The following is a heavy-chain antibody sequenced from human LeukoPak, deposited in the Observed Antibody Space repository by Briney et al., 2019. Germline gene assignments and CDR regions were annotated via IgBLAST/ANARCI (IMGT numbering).Heavy chain of an antibody. CDR2: ISYDGSNK. V-gene: IGHV3-30*03. CDR1: GFTFSSYG. J-gene: IGHJ4*02. Sequence: GGSLRLSCAASGFTFSSYGMHWVRQAPGKGLEWVAVISYDGSNKYYADSVKGRFTISRDNSKNTLYLQMNSLRAEDTAVYYCARDRQWLQIDYWGQGTLVTVSS. CDR3: ARDRQWLQIDY. D-gene: IGHD6-19*01.